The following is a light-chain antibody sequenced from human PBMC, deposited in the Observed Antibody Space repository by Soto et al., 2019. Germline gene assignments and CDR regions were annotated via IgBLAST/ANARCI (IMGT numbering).Light chain of an antibody. V-gene: IGKV1-5*01. CDR1: QDINIY. J-gene: IGKJ1*01. Sequence: DIQMTQSPSSLFASVGHRVSITCQATQDINIYLNWYQQKKGKAPKXLIYDASSLESGVPSRFSGSGYGTEFNLTISSLQTDDFATYYCQQYNSYWRTFGQGTKVDIK. CDR3: QQYNSYWRT. CDR2: DAS.